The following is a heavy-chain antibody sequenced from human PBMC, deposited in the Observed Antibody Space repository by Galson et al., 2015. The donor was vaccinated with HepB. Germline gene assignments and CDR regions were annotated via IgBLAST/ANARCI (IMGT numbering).Heavy chain of an antibody. D-gene: IGHD6-19*01. V-gene: IGHV3-30*18. CDR1: GFTFSSYG. CDR2: ISYDGSDK. CDR3: AKDRRVAVAVWGGVGY. Sequence: SLRLSCAASGFTFSSYGMRWVRQAPGKGLEWVAVISYDGSDKYYPDSVKGRFTVSRDNSKNTLYLQMNSLRAEDTAVYFCAKDRRVAVAVWGGVGYWGQGTLVTVSS. J-gene: IGHJ4*02.